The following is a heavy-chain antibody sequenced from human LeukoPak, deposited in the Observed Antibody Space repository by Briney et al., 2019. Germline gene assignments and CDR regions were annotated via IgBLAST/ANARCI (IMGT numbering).Heavy chain of an antibody. Sequence: GGSLRLSCAASGFTFGSYSMNWVRQAPGKGLEWLAYISSVSNAIYYADSVRGRFTISRDNAKNSLYLQMNSLRAEDTAVYYCAKWVGTLGSLDYWGQGTLVTVSS. J-gene: IGHJ4*02. CDR2: ISSVSNAI. V-gene: IGHV3-48*04. D-gene: IGHD4-23*01. CDR3: AKWVGTLGSLDY. CDR1: GFTFGSYS.